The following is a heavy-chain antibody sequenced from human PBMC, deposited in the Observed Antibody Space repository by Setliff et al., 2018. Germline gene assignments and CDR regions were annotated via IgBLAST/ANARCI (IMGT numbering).Heavy chain of an antibody. CDR2: IYYSGST. D-gene: IGHD3-10*01. CDR1: GGSISSSSYY. J-gene: IGHJ3*02. CDR3: ARMVRGVIGAFDI. Sequence: SETLSLTCTVSGGSISSSSYYWGWIRQPPGKGLEWIGSIYYSGSTYYNPSLKSRVTISVDTSKNQFSLKLSSVTAADTAVYYCARMVRGVIGAFDIWGQGTMVTVSS. V-gene: IGHV4-39*01.